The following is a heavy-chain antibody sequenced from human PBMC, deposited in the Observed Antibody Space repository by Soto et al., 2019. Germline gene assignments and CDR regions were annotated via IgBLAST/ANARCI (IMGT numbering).Heavy chain of an antibody. Sequence: PGGSLRLSCAASGFTFSSYSMNWVRQAPGKGLEWVSSISSSSSYIYCADSVKGRFTISRDNAKNSLYLQMNSLRAEDTAVYYCARDPIVGATKYNWFDPWGQGTLVTVSS. CDR2: ISSSSSYI. D-gene: IGHD1-26*01. V-gene: IGHV3-21*01. CDR1: GFTFSSYS. J-gene: IGHJ5*02. CDR3: ARDPIVGATKYNWFDP.